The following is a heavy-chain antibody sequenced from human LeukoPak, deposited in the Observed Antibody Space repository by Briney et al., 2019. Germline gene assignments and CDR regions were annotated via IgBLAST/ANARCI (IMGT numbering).Heavy chain of an antibody. CDR3: ARDPYSGYDSYYFDY. J-gene: IGHJ4*02. CDR2: IWYDGSNN. Sequence: GRSLRLSCAASGFTFSSYGMHWVRQAPGKGLEWVAVIWYDGSNNYYADSVKGRFTISRDNSKNTLYLQMNSLRAEDTAVYYCARDPYSGYDSYYFDYWGQGTLVTVSS. D-gene: IGHD5-12*01. CDR1: GFTFSSYG. V-gene: IGHV3-33*01.